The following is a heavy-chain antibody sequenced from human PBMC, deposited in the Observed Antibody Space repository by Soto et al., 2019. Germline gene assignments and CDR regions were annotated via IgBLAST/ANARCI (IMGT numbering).Heavy chain of an antibody. CDR3: XXXXXXXXXXXGYVGGMDV. V-gene: IGHV4-39*01. CDR2: IYYSGST. J-gene: IGHJ6*02. CDR1: GGSISSSSYY. Sequence: QLQLQESGPGLVKPSETLSLTCTVSGGSISSSSYYWGWIRQPPGKGLEWIGSIYYSGSTYYNPSLKSRVTISVDTSKNQFSLKLSSXXXXXXXXXXXXXXXXXXXXXXGYVGGMDVWGQGTTVTVSS. D-gene: IGHD3-10*02.